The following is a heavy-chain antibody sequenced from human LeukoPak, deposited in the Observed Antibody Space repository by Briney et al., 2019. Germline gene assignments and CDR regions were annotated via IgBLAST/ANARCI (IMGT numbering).Heavy chain of an antibody. CDR3: ARDNGRVNRQQLAHFDY. D-gene: IGHD6-13*01. CDR2: ISNTGAST. Sequence: GGSLRLSCAASGFTFGNYAMSWVRQAPGKGLEWLSSISNTGASTYYADSVKVRFAISRDNSKNTLFLQMNSLRAEDTAVYYCARDNGRVNRQQLAHFDYWGQGTLVTVSS. J-gene: IGHJ4*02. CDR1: GFTFGNYA. V-gene: IGHV3-23*01.